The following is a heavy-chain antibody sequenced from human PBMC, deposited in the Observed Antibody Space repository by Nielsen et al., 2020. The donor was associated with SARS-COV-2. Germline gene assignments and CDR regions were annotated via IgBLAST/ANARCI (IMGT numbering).Heavy chain of an antibody. J-gene: IGHJ4*02. V-gene: IGHV1-8*01. CDR3: ARVHQPGYTYFDY. CDR2: MNPNSGNT. Sequence: ASVMVSCKASGYTFTSYDINWVRQATGQGLEWMGWMNPNSGNTGYAKKFQGRVTMTRNTSISTAYMELSSLRSEDTAVYYCARVHQPGYTYFDYWGQGTLVTVSS. D-gene: IGHD5-18*01. CDR1: GYTFTSYD.